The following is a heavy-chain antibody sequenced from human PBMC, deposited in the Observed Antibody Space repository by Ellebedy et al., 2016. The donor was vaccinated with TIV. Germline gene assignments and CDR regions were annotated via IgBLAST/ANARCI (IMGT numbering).Heavy chain of an antibody. CDR3: ARHDSSGYDAFDI. CDR2: INPSGGST. Sequence: ASVKVSCRASGYTFTSYYMPWVRQAPGQGLEWMGIINPSGGSTSYAQKFQGRVTMTRDTSTSTVYMELSSLRSEDPAVYYCARHDSSGYDAFDIWGQGTMVTVSS. D-gene: IGHD3-22*01. J-gene: IGHJ3*02. V-gene: IGHV1-46*03. CDR1: GYTFTSYY.